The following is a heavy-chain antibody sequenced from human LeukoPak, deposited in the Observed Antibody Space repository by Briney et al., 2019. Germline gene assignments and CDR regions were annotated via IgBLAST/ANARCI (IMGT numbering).Heavy chain of an antibody. CDR2: IRNDGSHR. CDR3: ERDREFLEWGTSFDM. D-gene: IGHD3-3*01. J-gene: IGHJ3*02. CDR1: GFTFSSYD. Sequence: GGSLRLSCAAAGFTFSSYDMHWVRQAPGKGLEWVAFIRNDGSHRFYVDSVKGRFTISRDNAKNTLSLLMNSLRAEDTAAYYCERDREFLEWGTSFDMWGQGTMVTVSS. V-gene: IGHV3-30*02.